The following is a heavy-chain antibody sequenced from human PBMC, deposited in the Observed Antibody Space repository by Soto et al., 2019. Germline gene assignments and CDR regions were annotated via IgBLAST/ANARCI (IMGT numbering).Heavy chain of an antibody. D-gene: IGHD2-21*01. CDR3: ARDSDFNCLNCGGWVDP. CDR1: GGTFGSDA. J-gene: IGHJ5*02. Sequence: QVQLVQSGAEVKKPGSSVKVTCKASGGTFGSDAISWVRQAPGQGLEWIGGIIPIFGTTQYAQKFHGRVTINAGESKSTAYMELTSLKAEDTGIYYRARDSDFNCLNCGGWVDPWGQGTLVTVSS. V-gene: IGHV1-69*12. CDR2: IIPIFGTT.